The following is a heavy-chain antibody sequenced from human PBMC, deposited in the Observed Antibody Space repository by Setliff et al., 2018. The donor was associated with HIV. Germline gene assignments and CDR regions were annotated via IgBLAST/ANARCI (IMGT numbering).Heavy chain of an antibody. CDR1: GGSISSRSYY. V-gene: IGHV4-39*01. J-gene: IGHJ6*03. D-gene: IGHD1-7*01. Sequence: LPATLSLTCTVSGGSISSRSYYWGWIRQPPGKGLEWIGSIYYSGSTDYDPSLKSRVTISVDTSKNQFSLKLSSVTAADTAVYYCARVGGTTWGVYYYYYYMDVWGKGTTVTVSS. CDR3: ARVGGTTWGVYYYYYYMDV. CDR2: IYYSGST.